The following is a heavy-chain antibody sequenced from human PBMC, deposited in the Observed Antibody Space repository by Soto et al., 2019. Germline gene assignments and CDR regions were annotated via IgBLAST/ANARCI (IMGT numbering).Heavy chain of an antibody. CDR1: GFTFSSYA. Sequence: GGSLRLSCAASGFTFSSYAVSWVRQAPGKGLEWVSAISGSGGSTYYADSVKGRFTISRDNSKNTLYLQMNSLRAEETAVYYCEKDKSVYRDTADAFDIWGQGTMVTVSS. V-gene: IGHV3-23*01. D-gene: IGHD5-18*01. J-gene: IGHJ3*02. CDR2: ISGSGGST. CDR3: EKDKSVYRDTADAFDI.